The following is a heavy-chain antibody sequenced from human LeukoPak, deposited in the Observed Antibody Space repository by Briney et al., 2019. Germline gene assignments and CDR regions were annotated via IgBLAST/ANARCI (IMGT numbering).Heavy chain of an antibody. D-gene: IGHD4-17*01. J-gene: IGHJ4*02. Sequence: AASVKVSCKASGYTFTSYGITWVRQAPGQGLEWMGWISAYNGKTNYAQKLQGRVTMTTDTSTSTAYMELRSLRSDDTAVYYCARARETIDDYGDPTVRYYFDYWGQGTLVTVSS. CDR2: ISAYNGKT. V-gene: IGHV1-18*01. CDR3: ARARETIDDYGDPTVRYYFDY. CDR1: GYTFTSYG.